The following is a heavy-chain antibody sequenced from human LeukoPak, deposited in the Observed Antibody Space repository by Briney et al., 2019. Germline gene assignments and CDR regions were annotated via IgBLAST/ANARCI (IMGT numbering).Heavy chain of an antibody. D-gene: IGHD6-13*01. CDR2: ISPSSDNT. CDR1: GFTFSDYY. J-gene: IGHJ1*01. V-gene: IGHV3-11*05. Sequence: GGSLRLPCAASGFTFSDYYMRWIRQAPGRGLEWLSYISPSSDNTPYADSVKGRFTISRDNAKNSLYLQMNSLRAEDTAVFYCARVGTVEAVGSPDNWGPGDLVTVSS. CDR3: ARVGTVEAVGSPDN.